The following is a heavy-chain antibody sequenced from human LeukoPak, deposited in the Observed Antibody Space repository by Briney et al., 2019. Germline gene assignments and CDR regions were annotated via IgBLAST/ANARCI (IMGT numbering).Heavy chain of an antibody. CDR3: ASAYGSGSSYYLDH. V-gene: IGHV3-33*01. J-gene: IGHJ4*02. Sequence: HPGGSLRLSCAASGFTFSSYGVPWVRQAPGKGVERVAVIWYDGSNKYYADSVRGRFTISRDNSKTTLYLQMNSLSAEDAVVYYCASAYGSGSSYYLDHWGQGTLV. D-gene: IGHD3-10*01. CDR1: GFTFSSYG. CDR2: IWYDGSNK.